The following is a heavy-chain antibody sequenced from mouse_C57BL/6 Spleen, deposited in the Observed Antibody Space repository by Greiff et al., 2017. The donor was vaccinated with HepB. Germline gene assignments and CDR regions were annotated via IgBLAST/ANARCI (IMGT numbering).Heavy chain of an antibody. CDR1: GYAFSSSW. D-gene: IGHD3-2*02. J-gene: IGHJ2*01. CDR3: ARRGTAQATFDY. CDR2: IYPGDGDT. V-gene: IGHV1-82*01. Sequence: VKLQQSGPELVKPGASVKISCKASGYAFSSSWMNWVKQRPGKGLEWIGRIYPGDGDTNYNGKFKGKATLTADKSSSTAYMQLSSLTSEDSAVYFCARRGTAQATFDYWGQGTTLTVSS.